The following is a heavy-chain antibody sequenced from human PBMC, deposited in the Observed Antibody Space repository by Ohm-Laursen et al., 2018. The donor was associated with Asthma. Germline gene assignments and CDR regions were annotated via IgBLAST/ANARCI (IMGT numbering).Heavy chain of an antibody. CDR3: ARQVKFYDILTGYSYYYGMDV. J-gene: IGHJ6*02. V-gene: IGHV4-39*01. CDR2: IYYSGST. Sequence: TLSLTCAVSGGSISSSSYYWGWIRQPPGKGLEWIGSIYYSGSTYYNPSLKSRVTISVDTSKNQFSLKLSSVTAADTAVYYCARQVKFYDILTGYSYYYGMDVWGQGTTVTVSS. CDR1: GGSISSSSYY. D-gene: IGHD3-9*01.